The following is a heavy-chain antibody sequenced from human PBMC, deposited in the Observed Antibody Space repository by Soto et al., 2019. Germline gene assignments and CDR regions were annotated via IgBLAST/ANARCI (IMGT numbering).Heavy chain of an antibody. CDR3: AHRVLRTVFGLVTTTAIYFDF. D-gene: IGHD3-3*01. CDR1: GFSLTTSGVG. CDR2: IYWDDDK. J-gene: IGHJ4*02. V-gene: IGHV2-5*02. Sequence: QITLNESGPTVVRPTETLTLTCRFSGFSLTTSGVGVGWIRQSPGKAPEWLALIYWDDDKRYSASLKSRLTITKDTSKNQVVLTVSDLAPTDTAIYYCAHRVLRTVFGLVTTTAIYFDFWGQGPPVAVSS.